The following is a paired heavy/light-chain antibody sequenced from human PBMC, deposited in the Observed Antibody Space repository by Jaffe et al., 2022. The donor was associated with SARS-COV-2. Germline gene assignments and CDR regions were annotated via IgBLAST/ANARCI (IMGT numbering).Light chain of an antibody. CDR3: AAWDDSLNGWV. J-gene: IGLJ3*02. CDR1: YSNIGSNT. Sequence: QSVLTQPPSASGTPGQRVTISCSGSYSNIGSNTVSWYQQLPGTAPKFLIYNNNQRPSGVPDRFSGSKSGTSASLAISGLQSEDEADYYCAAWDDSLNGWVFGGGTKLTVL. CDR2: NNN. V-gene: IGLV1-44*01.
Heavy chain of an antibody. CDR3: TRDGAAYYNSSGFYGYFDF. CDR1: GFAFRSYT. J-gene: IGHJ4*02. CDR2: ISSSSTYI. D-gene: IGHD3-22*01. Sequence: EVQLVESGGGLVKPGGSLRLSCAASGFAFRSYTVNWVRQAPGKGLEWVSSISSSSTYIYHADSVKGRFTISRDNAKNSLFLQMNSLRAEDTAVYYCTRDGAAYYNSSGFYGYFDFWGQGALVTVSS. V-gene: IGHV3-21*01.